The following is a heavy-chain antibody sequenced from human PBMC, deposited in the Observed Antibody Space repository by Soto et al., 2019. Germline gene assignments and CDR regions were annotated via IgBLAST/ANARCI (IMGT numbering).Heavy chain of an antibody. CDR1: GGSISSSSYY. CDR3: ARHSCSSTSCYNRARWFDP. J-gene: IGHJ5*02. CDR2: IYYSGST. V-gene: IGHV4-39*01. Sequence: TSETLSLTCTVSGGSISSSSYYWGWIRQPPGKGLEWIGSIYYSGSTYYNPSLKSRVTISVDTSKNQFSLKLSSVTAADTAVYYCARHSCSSTSCYNRARWFDPWGQGTLLTVSS. D-gene: IGHD2-2*02.